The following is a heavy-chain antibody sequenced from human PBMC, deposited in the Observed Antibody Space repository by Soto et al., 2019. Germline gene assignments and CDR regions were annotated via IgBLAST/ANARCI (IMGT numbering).Heavy chain of an antibody. Sequence: SETLSLTCTVSGGSISSYIWTWIRQTPGKGLQWIGQINHSGSANYNPSLKSRVTISVHTSKSQFSLELSSVTAADTAVYYCARGLISGSHYSGGWYYFDSWGQGTQVTVSS. D-gene: IGHD1-26*01. V-gene: IGHV4-34*01. CDR3: ARGLISGSHYSGGWYYFDS. CDR2: INHSGSA. J-gene: IGHJ4*02. CDR1: GGSISSYI.